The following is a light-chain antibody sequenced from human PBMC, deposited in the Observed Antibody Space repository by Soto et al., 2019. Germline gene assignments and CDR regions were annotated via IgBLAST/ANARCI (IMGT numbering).Light chain of an antibody. Sequence: QPVLTQSPSASASRGASVKLTCTLSSGHSSYAIAWHQQQPEKGPRFLMKLNSDGSHSKGDGISDRFSGSSSGAERYLTISILQSEVEADYYCQTWGADSVFFGGGTQLTVL. CDR1: SGHSSYA. CDR2: LNSDGSH. V-gene: IGLV4-69*01. J-gene: IGLJ7*01. CDR3: QTWGADSVF.